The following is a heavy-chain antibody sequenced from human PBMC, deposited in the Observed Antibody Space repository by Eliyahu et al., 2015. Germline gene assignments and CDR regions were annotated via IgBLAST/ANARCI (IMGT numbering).Heavy chain of an antibody. CDR3: ARDSEGSYYTHGNPFDP. J-gene: IGHJ5*02. CDR2: IIPILGIA. Sequence: QVQLVQSGAEVKKPGSSVKVSCKASGGTXSSYAISWVRQAPGQGLEWMGRIIPILGIANYAQKFQGRVTITADKSTSTAYMELSSLRSEDTAVYYCARDSEGSYYTHGNPFDPWGQGTLVTVSS. CDR1: GGTXSSYA. V-gene: IGHV1-69*09. D-gene: IGHD3-10*01.